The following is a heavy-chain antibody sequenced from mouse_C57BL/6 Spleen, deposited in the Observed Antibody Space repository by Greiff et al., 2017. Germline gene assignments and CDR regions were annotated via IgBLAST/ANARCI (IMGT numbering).Heavy chain of an antibody. J-gene: IGHJ4*01. CDR1: GYTFTDYY. V-gene: IGHV1-26*01. Sequence: EVQLQQSGPELVKPGASVKISCKASGYTFTDYYMNWVKQSHGKSLEWIGDINPNNGGTSYNQKFKGKATLTVDKSSSTAYMELRSLTSEDSAVYYCARGGNPYAMDYWGQGTSVTVSS. D-gene: IGHD2-1*01. CDR2: INPNNGGT. CDR3: ARGGNPYAMDY.